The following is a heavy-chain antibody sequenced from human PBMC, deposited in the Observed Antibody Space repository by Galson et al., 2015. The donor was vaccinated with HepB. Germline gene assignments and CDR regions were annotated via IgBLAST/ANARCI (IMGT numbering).Heavy chain of an antibody. D-gene: IGHD5-18*01. Sequence: SLRLSCAASGFTFSNYGMHWVRQAPGKGLEWVAVISYDGSKKYYADSVKGRFTISRDNSKNTLYLQMNSLRAEDTAVYYCAKDDTAMVTSYGMDVWGQGTTVTVSS. CDR2: ISYDGSKK. CDR1: GFTFSNYG. CDR3: AKDDTAMVTSYGMDV. V-gene: IGHV3-30*18. J-gene: IGHJ6*02.